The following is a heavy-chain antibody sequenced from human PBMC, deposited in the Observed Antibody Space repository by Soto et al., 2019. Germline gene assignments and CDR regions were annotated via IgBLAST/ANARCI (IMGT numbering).Heavy chain of an antibody. CDR3: ARAKAYYYDSSGYPHYYFDS. J-gene: IGHJ4*02. V-gene: IGHV4-31*01. CDR1: GGSISSGGYY. Sequence: QVQLQESGPGLVKPSQTLSLTCTVSGGSISSGGYYWSWIRQHPGKGLEWIGYIYYSGSTYYNPFLRSLVTITVDTSKNQFSLKLSYVTAADTAVYYCARAKAYYYDSSGYPHYYFDSWGQGTLVTVSS. D-gene: IGHD3-22*01. CDR2: IYYSGST.